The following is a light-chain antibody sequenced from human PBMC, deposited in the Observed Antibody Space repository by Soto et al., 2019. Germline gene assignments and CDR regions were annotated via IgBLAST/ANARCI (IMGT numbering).Light chain of an antibody. CDR1: QSVSSSY. CDR3: QHYRT. J-gene: IGKJ1*01. CDR2: GAS. Sequence: EIVLTQSPGTLSLSPGERATLSCRTSQSVSSSYLAWYQQKPGQAPRLLIYGASSRATGIPDRLSGSGSGTDFTLTISRLEPEDFAVYYCQHYRTFGQGTKVEIK. V-gene: IGKV3-20*01.